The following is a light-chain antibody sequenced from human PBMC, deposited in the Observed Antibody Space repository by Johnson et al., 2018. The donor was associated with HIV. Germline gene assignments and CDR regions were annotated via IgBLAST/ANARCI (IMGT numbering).Light chain of an antibody. J-gene: IGLJ1*01. Sequence: QSVLTQPPSVSAAPGQKVTISCSGSSSNNGNNYVSWYLQLLGTAPKLLIYENNKRPSGIPDRFSASKSGTSATLGITGLQTGDEADYYCGTWDSSLSAGVFGTGTKVTVL. V-gene: IGLV1-51*02. CDR2: ENN. CDR1: SSNNGNNY. CDR3: GTWDSSLSAGV.